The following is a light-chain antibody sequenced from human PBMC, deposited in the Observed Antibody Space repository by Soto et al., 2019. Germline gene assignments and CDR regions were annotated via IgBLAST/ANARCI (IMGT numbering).Light chain of an antibody. CDR2: GAC. CDR3: QQYGSSPPYT. V-gene: IGKV3-20*01. Sequence: EIVLTQSPGTLSLSPGERATLSCRASQSVSSSYLAWYQQKPGQAPRLLIYGACSRPTGIPDRFSGSGSGTDFTLTISRLEPEDFAVYYCQQYGSSPPYTFGQGTKVEIK. J-gene: IGKJ2*01. CDR1: QSVSSSY.